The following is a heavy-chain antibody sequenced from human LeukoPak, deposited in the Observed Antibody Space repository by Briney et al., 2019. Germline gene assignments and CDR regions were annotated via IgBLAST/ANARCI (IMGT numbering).Heavy chain of an antibody. Sequence: ASVKVSCKASGYTFTGYYMHWVRQAPGQGLEWMGWINPNSGGTNYAQKFQGRVTMTRDTSISTAYMELSRLRSDDTAVYYCARGYYGDCAEYFQHWGQGTLVTVSS. D-gene: IGHD4-17*01. CDR3: ARGYYGDCAEYFQH. J-gene: IGHJ1*01. CDR1: GYTFTGYY. V-gene: IGHV1-2*02. CDR2: INPNSGGT.